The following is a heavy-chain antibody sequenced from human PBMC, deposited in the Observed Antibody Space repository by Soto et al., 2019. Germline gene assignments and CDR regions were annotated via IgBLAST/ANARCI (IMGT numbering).Heavy chain of an antibody. D-gene: IGHD2-2*01. CDR2: IYYSGST. V-gene: IGHV4-39*01. Sequence: QLQLQESGPGLVKPSETLSLTCTVSGGSISSSSYYWGWIRQPPGKGLEWIGSIYYSGSTYYNPSLTSRVTISVDTSKNQFSLKMSSVTAADTAVYYCARRRYCSSTSCPTFDYWGHGTLVTVSS. J-gene: IGHJ4*01. CDR3: ARRRYCSSTSCPTFDY. CDR1: GGSISSSSYY.